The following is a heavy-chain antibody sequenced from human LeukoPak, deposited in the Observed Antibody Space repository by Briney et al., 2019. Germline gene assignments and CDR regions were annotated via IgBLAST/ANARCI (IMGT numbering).Heavy chain of an antibody. CDR2: FNPNSGGT. J-gene: IGHJ5*02. Sequence: ASVKVSCKASGYTFTGYYMHWVRQAPGQGLEWMGWFNPNSGGTNYAQKFQGRVTMTRDTSISTAYMELSRLRSDDTAVYYCARDDVDTAMVNWFDPWGQGTLVTVSS. CDR3: ARDDVDTAMVNWFDP. CDR1: GYTFTGYY. V-gene: IGHV1-2*02. D-gene: IGHD5-18*01.